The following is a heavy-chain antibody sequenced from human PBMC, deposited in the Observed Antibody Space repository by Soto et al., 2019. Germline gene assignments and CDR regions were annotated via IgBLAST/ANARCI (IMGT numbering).Heavy chain of an antibody. D-gene: IGHD3-10*01. J-gene: IGHJ4*02. Sequence: SETKCVRRSVVGGYIVGHGGRWIRQTPGKGLEWIGYIYYSGSTNYNPSLKSRVTISVDTSRNQFSLKLNSMTAADTAVYYCARHNNGSGSTYFDYWGQGTLVTVSS. CDR1: GGYIVGHG. CDR2: IYYSGST. CDR3: ARHNNGSGSTYFDY. V-gene: IGHV4-59*08.